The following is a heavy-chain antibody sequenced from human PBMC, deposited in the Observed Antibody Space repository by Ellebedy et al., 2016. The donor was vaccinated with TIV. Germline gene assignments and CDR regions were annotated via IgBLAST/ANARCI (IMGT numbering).Heavy chain of an antibody. CDR2: IYPADSDT. Sequence: GESLKISXKSSGYSFINYWIGWVRQVPGKGPEWMGIIYPADSDTRYSLSFQGHVTISVDKSITTVYLQWSSLKASDSAMYYCARGVRMVRGGISWFDPWGQGTLVTVSS. J-gene: IGHJ5*02. CDR1: GYSFINYW. CDR3: ARGVRMVRGGISWFDP. V-gene: IGHV5-51*01. D-gene: IGHD3-10*01.